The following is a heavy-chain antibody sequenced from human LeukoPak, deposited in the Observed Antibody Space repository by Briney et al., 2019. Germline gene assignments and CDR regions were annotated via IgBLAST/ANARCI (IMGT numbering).Heavy chain of an antibody. J-gene: IGHJ6*02. Sequence: GGSLRLSCAASGFTFSSYWMHWVRQAPGKGLDGVSYISSSGSTIYYADSVKGRFTISRDNAKNSLYLQMNSLRAEDTAVYYCARDDYYDSSGYYLPSYYYYGMDVWGQGTTVTVSS. D-gene: IGHD3-22*01. V-gene: IGHV3-48*04. CDR3: ARDDYYDSSGYYLPSYYYYGMDV. CDR1: GFTFSSYW. CDR2: ISSSGSTI.